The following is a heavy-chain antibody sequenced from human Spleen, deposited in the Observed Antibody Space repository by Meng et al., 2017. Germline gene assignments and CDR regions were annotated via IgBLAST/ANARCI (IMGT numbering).Heavy chain of an antibody. Sequence: QPQRQESGPGLVKPSEALSLTCSVSGGSISTSGYYWGWIRQPPGKGLEWIGSIGHSGFTYYTPSLKSRITVSIDTSKNQFSLRLASVTAADTAVYYCVRSSGWVRTGFDPWGQGTLVTVSS. V-gene: IGHV4-39*01. J-gene: IGHJ5*02. D-gene: IGHD6-19*01. CDR1: GGSISTSGYY. CDR3: VRSSGWVRTGFDP. CDR2: IGHSGFT.